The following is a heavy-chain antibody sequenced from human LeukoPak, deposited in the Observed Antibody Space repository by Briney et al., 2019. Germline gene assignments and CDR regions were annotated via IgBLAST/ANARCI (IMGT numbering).Heavy chain of an antibody. CDR1: GGSISSYY. CDR3: ARHLDWYYYDSSSRRGDAFDI. V-gene: IGHV4-59*08. J-gene: IGHJ3*02. Sequence: PSETLSLTCTVSGGSISSYYWSWIRQPPGKGLEWIGYIYYSGSTNYNPSLKSRVTISVDTPKNQFSLKLSSVTAADTAVYYCARHLDWYYYDSSSRRGDAFDIWGQGTMVTVSS. CDR2: IYYSGST. D-gene: IGHD3-22*01.